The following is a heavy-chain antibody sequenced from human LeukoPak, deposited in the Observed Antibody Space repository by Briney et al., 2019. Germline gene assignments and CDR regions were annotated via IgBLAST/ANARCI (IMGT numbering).Heavy chain of an antibody. CDR1: GFTFSSYW. J-gene: IGHJ4*02. Sequence: GGSLRLSCAASGFTFSSYWMHWVRQAPGKGLVWVSRTNTEGTSTYYADSVKGRFTVSRDNAKNTVYLQMNSLRAEDTAVYYCARDSYNNVDFWGQGTLVSVSS. CDR2: TNTEGTST. V-gene: IGHV3-74*01. CDR3: ARDSYNNVDF. D-gene: IGHD3/OR15-3a*01.